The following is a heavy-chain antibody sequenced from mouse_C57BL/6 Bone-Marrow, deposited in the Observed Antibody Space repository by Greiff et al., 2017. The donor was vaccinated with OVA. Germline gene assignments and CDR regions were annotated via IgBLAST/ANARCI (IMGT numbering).Heavy chain of an antibody. CDR3: ARNDIDY. J-gene: IGHJ2*01. V-gene: IGHV1-53*01. Sequence: QVQLQQPGTELVKPGASVKLSCKASGYTFTSYWMHWVKQRPGKGLEWIGNINPSNGGTNYNEKFKGKATLTVDKSSSKAYMQLSSLTSADAAVYSCARNDIDYWGQGTTLTVSS. CDR1: GYTFTSYW. D-gene: IGHD2-3*01. CDR2: INPSNGGT.